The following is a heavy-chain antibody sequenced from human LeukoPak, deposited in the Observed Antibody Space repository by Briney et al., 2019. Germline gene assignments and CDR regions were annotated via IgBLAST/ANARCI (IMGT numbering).Heavy chain of an antibody. Sequence: GASVKVSCKASGYTFTGYYMHWVRQAPGQGLEWMGRINPNSGGTNYAKKFQGRVTMTRDKYISTAYVELSRLRSDEPAVFYCARLSFDPWGMDVWGQGNTVTVSS. CDR3: ARLSFDPWGMDV. J-gene: IGHJ6*02. CDR1: GYTFTGYY. V-gene: IGHV1-2*06. CDR2: INPNSGGT. D-gene: IGHD2-2*01.